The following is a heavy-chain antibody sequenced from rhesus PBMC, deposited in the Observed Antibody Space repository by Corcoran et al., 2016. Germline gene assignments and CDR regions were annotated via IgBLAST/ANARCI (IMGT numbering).Heavy chain of an antibody. V-gene: IGHV4S9*01. CDR3: ASGISSLYNRFDV. CDR1: GGSINDYSF. D-gene: IGHD6-25*01. CDR2: IYGNSAST. Sequence: QVQLQESGPGLVKPSETLSLTCAVSGGSINDYSFWNWIRQPPGKGLEWIGNIYGNSASTYYNPSLKSRVTISKDTSKNQFFLKLNSVTAADTAVYYCASGISSLYNRFDVWGPGVLVTVSS. J-gene: IGHJ5-1*01.